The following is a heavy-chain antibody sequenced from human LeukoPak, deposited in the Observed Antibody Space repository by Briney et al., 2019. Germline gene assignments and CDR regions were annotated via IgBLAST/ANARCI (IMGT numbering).Heavy chain of an antibody. J-gene: IGHJ4*02. V-gene: IGHV1-2*02. Sequence: GASVKVSCKASGYTFTGYYMHWVRQAPGQGLEWMGWINPNSGGTNYAQKFQGRVTMTTDTSTSTAYMELRSLRSDDTAVYYCARDSGPATYYDFWSGKTEEFFDYWGQGTLVTVSS. CDR3: ARDSGPATYYDFWSGKTEEFFDY. CDR1: GYTFTGYY. D-gene: IGHD3-3*01. CDR2: INPNSGGT.